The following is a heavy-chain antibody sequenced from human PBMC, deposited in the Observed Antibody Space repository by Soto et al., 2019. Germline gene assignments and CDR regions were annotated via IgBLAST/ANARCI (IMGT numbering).Heavy chain of an antibody. CDR3: ASAPSYSSSWLNY. CDR1: GYTFTSYG. D-gene: IGHD6-13*01. Sequence: ASVKVSCKASGYTFTSYGISWVRQAPGQGLEWMGWISAYNGTANYAQKFQGRVTITADKSTSTAYMELSSLRSEDTAVYYCASAPSYSSSWLNYWGQGTRGTVSS. CDR2: ISAYNGTA. V-gene: IGHV1-18*04. J-gene: IGHJ4*02.